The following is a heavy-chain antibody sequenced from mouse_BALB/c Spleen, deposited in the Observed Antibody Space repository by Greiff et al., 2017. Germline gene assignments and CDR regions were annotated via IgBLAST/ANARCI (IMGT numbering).Heavy chain of an antibody. D-gene: IGHD2-10*02. CDR2: ISCYNGAT. CDR3: ARGGYGNYAHFDY. Sequence: LVKTGASVKISCKASGYSFTGYYMHWVKQSHGKSLEWIGYISCYNGATSYNQKFKGKATFTVDTSSSTAYMQFNSLTSEDSAVYYCARGGYGNYAHFDYWGQGTTLTVSS. J-gene: IGHJ2*01. V-gene: IGHV1S34*01. CDR1: GYSFTGYY.